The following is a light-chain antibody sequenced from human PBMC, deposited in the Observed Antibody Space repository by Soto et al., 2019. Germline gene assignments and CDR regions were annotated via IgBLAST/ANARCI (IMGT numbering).Light chain of an antibody. J-gene: IGKJ1*01. Sequence: DIVLTQSPGTLSLSPGERGTLSCRASQSVSSSYFAWYQHKPGQSPRLLIYGASSRATGIPDRFSGSGSGTDFTLTISRLEPEDFAVYYCQQYVNSPPTFGQGTKVEIK. CDR3: QQYVNSPPT. CDR2: GAS. V-gene: IGKV3-20*01. CDR1: QSVSSSY.